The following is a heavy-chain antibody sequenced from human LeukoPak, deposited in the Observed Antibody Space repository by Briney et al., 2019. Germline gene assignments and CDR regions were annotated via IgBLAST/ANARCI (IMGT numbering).Heavy chain of an antibody. J-gene: IGHJ4*02. V-gene: IGHV3-30-3*01. D-gene: IGHD2/OR15-2a*01. CDR1: GFAFSSYA. Sequence: GGSLRLSCAASGFAFSSYAIHWVRQAPGKGLEWVSFISYHGRIKYYADSVKGRLTISRDNSKNTLSLQMNSLRAEDTAIYYCARDLSEKYSIDYWGQGTLVTVSS. CDR3: ARDLSEKYSIDY. CDR2: ISYHGRIK.